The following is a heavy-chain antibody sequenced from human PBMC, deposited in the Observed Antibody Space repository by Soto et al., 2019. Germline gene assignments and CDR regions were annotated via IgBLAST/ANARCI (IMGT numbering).Heavy chain of an antibody. J-gene: IGHJ4*02. V-gene: IGHV4-59*01. CDR1: GGSISSYY. Sequence: ETLSLTCTVSGGSISSYYWSWIRQPPGKGLEWIGYIYYSGSTNYNPSLKSRVTISVDTSKNQFSLKLSSVTAADTAVYYCARGYGEIDYWGQGTLVTVSS. D-gene: IGHD4-17*01. CDR2: IYYSGST. CDR3: ARGYGEIDY.